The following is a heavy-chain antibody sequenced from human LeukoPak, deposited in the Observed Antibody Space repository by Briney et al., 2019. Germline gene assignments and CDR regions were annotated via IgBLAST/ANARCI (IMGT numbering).Heavy chain of an antibody. Sequence: PPGGSLRLSCAASGFTFSSYWMSWVRQAPGKGLEGVANIKQDGSEKYYVDSVKGRSTISRDNAKNSLYLQMNSLRAEDTAVYYCAREYSSGWYYYFDYWGQGTLVTVSS. CDR1: GFTFSSYW. D-gene: IGHD6-19*01. J-gene: IGHJ4*02. CDR2: IKQDGSEK. CDR3: AREYSSGWYYYFDY. V-gene: IGHV3-7*01.